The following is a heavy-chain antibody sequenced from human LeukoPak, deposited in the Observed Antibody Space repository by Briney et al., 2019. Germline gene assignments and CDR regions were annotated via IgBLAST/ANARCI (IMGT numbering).Heavy chain of an antibody. CDR2: MNPNSGNT. CDR3: ARTYYYDSRGYYGPPSGAYYYYMDV. J-gene: IGHJ6*03. D-gene: IGHD3-22*01. V-gene: IGHV1-8*01. CDR1: GYTFTSYD. Sequence: ASVKVSCKASGYTFTSYDINWVRQATGQGLEWMGWMNPNSGNTGYAQKFQGRVTMTRNTSISTAYMELSSLRSEDTAVYYCARTYYYDSRGYYGPPSGAYYYYMDVWGKGTTVTVSS.